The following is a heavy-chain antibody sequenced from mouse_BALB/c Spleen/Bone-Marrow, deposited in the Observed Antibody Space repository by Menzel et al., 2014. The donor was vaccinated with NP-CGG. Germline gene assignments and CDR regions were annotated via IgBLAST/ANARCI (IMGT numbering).Heavy chain of an antibody. CDR2: ISSGSSTI. CDR1: GFTFSSFG. Sequence: EVKLVESGGGLVQPGGSRKLSCAASGFTFSSFGMHWVRQAPGKGLEWIAYISSGSSTIFYADTVKGRFTISRDNPKNTLFLQMTSLRSEDTAIYYCTRGGNWEDFDYWGQGTTLTVSS. J-gene: IGHJ2*01. V-gene: IGHV5-17*02. CDR3: TRGGNWEDFDY. D-gene: IGHD4-1*01.